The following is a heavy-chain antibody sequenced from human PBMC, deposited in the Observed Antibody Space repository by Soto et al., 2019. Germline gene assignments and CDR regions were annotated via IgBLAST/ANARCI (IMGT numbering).Heavy chain of an antibody. Sequence: QVQLVQSGAEVKKPGSSVKVSCKASGGTFSSYAISWVRQAPGQGLEWMGGIIPIFGTANYAQKFQGRVTIIADESTSTAYMELSSLRSEDTAVYYCARRVYGDDVSYYYYGMDVWGQGTTVTVSS. J-gene: IGHJ6*02. CDR2: IIPIFGTA. D-gene: IGHD4-17*01. CDR1: GGTFSSYA. V-gene: IGHV1-69*12. CDR3: ARRVYGDDVSYYYYGMDV.